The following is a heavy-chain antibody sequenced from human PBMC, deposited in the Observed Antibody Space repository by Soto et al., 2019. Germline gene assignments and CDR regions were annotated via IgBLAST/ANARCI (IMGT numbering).Heavy chain of an antibody. CDR2: IFQSGST. CDR3: ARGRGRYSSGWSWFDP. J-gene: IGHJ5*02. CDR1: GGTIRSPDW. V-gene: IGHV4-4*01. Sequence: LSLTCGVSGGTIRSPDWWTWVRQPPGKGLEWIGEIFQSGSTNYTPSLESRVTISVDKSKNQSSLTLTSVTAADTAVYFCARGRGRYSSGWSWFDPWGQGILVTVSS. D-gene: IGHD6-19*01.